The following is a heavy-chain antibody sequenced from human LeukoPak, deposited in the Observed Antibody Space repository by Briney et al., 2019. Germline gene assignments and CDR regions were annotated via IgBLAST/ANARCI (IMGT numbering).Heavy chain of an antibody. J-gene: IGHJ4*02. D-gene: IGHD3-10*01. CDR1: GGSISSSNYY. CDR3: ARPSAGGLITHFDY. Sequence: PSETLSLTCTVSGGSISSSNYYWGWIRQPPGKGLEWIGSIYYSGSTYYNPSLKSRVTISVDTSKNQFALKLSSVTAADTAVYYCARPSAGGLITHFDYWGQGTLVTVSS. V-gene: IGHV4-39*01. CDR2: IYYSGST.